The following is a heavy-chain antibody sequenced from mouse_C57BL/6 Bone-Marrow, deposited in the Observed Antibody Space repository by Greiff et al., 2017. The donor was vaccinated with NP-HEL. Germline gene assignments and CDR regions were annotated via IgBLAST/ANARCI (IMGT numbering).Heavy chain of an antibody. J-gene: IGHJ3*01. CDR1: GYTFTSYT. CDR2: INPSSGYT. CDR3: ARTRFAY. V-gene: IGHV1-4*01. Sequence: VMLVESGAELARPGASVKMSCKASGYTFTSYTMHWVKQRPGQGLEWIGYINPSSGYTKYNQKFKDKATLTADKSSSTAYMQLSSLTSEDSAVYYCARTRFAYWGQGTLVTVSA.